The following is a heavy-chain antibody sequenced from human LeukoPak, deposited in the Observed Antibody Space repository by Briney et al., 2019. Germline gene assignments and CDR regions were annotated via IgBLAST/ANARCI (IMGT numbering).Heavy chain of an antibody. J-gene: IGHJ4*02. CDR1: GYTFTSYA. CDR2: INAGNGNT. V-gene: IGHV1-3*01. Sequence: ASVKVSCKASGYTFTSYAMHWVRQAPGQRLEWMGWINAGNGNTGYAQKFQGRVTMTRNTSISTVYMELSSLRSEDTAVYYCAGYMVRGVRWGQGTLVTVSS. D-gene: IGHD3-10*01. CDR3: AGYMVRGVR.